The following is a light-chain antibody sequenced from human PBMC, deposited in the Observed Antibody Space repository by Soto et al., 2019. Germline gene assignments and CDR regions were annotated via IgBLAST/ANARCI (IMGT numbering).Light chain of an antibody. CDR3: SSYAGSSNV. V-gene: IGLV2-8*01. J-gene: IGLJ1*01. Sequence: HSALTQPRSATGSPGQSVAISCTGTSSDVGGYNYVSWYQQHPGKAPKLMIYEVNKRPSGVPDRFSGSKSGNTASLTVSGLQAEDEADYYCSSYAGSSNVFGTGTKVTV. CDR2: EVN. CDR1: SSDVGGYNY.